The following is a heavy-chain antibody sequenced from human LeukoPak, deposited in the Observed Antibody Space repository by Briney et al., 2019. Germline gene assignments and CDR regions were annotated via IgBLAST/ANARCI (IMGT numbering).Heavy chain of an antibody. V-gene: IGHV1-24*01. D-gene: IGHD3/OR15-3a*01. J-gene: IGHJ3*02. CDR1: GYSVMELS. CDR2: FDPEDGET. CDR3: ATPGPDWGDAFDI. Sequence: ASVKVSCKVSGYSVMELSMHWVRQAPGKGLEWMGGFDPEDGETIYAQKFQGRVTMTEDTSTDTAYMELSSLRSEGTAVYYCATPGPDWGDAFDIWGQGTMVTVSS.